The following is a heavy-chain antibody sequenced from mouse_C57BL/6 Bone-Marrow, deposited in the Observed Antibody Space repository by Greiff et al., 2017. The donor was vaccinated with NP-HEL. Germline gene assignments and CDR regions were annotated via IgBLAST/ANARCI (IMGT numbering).Heavy chain of an antibody. CDR3: ARERRWLLRGNAMDY. D-gene: IGHD2-3*01. Sequence: QVQLQQPGAELVRPGASVKLSCKASGYTFTDYYINWVKQRPGQGLEWIARIYPGSGNTYYNEKFKGKATLTAEKSSSTAYMQLSSLTSEDSAVYFCARERRWLLRGNAMDYWGQGTSVTVSS. CDR2: IYPGSGNT. J-gene: IGHJ4*01. V-gene: IGHV1-76*01. CDR1: GYTFTDYY.